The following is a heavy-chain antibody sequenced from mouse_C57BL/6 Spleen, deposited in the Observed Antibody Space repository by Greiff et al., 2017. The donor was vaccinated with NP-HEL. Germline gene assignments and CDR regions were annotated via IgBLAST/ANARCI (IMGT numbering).Heavy chain of an antibody. V-gene: IGHV1-15*01. CDR1: GYTFTDYE. D-gene: IGHD1-1*01. CDR3: TRGYGSSLAWFAY. CDR2: IDPETGGT. Sequence: VQLQQSGAELVRPGASVTLSCKASGYTFTDYEMHWVKQTPVHGLEWIGAIDPETGGTAYNQKFKGKAILTADKSSSTAYMELRSLTSEDSAVYYCTRGYGSSLAWFAYWGQGTLVTVSA. J-gene: IGHJ3*01.